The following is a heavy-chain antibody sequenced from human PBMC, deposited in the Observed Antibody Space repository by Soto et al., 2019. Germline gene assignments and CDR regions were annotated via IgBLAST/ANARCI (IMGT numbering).Heavy chain of an antibody. V-gene: IGHV1-69*01. CDR2: IIPIFGTA. CDR3: AGGGHSSGWYGGRYHYQLDY. CDR1: GGTFSSYA. Sequence: QVQLVQSGAEVKKPGSSVKVSCKASGGTFSSYAISWVRQAPGQGLEWMGGIIPIFGTASSAQQFQGRVTLTADQSTSTAYMERSSLGSEDTAVYYCAGGGHSSGWYGGRYHYQLDYWGQGTLVTVSS. J-gene: IGHJ4*02. D-gene: IGHD6-19*01.